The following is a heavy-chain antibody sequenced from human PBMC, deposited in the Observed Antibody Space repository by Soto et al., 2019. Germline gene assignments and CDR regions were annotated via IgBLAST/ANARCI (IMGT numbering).Heavy chain of an antibody. V-gene: IGHV3-33*01. Sequence: TGGSLRLSCAASGFTFSSYGMHWVRQAPGKGLEWVAVIWYDGSNKYYADSVKGRFTISRDNSKNTLYLQMNSLRAEDTAVYYCARDLPTPGGMDVWGQGTTVTVSS. CDR2: IWYDGSNK. CDR1: GFTFSSYG. D-gene: IGHD3-10*01. CDR3: ARDLPTPGGMDV. J-gene: IGHJ6*02.